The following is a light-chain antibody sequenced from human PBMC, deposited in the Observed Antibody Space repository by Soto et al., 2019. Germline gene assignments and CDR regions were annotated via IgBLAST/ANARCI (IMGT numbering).Light chain of an antibody. CDR3: QQSGSTLWT. J-gene: IGKJ1*01. V-gene: IGKV3-20*01. CDR1: QCLSSSQ. CDR2: GAS. Sequence: IVLTLPSVTLSLSPGERTTLSCRASQCLSSSQLAWYQQKPGQAPRLLIYGASMRATGIPDRFSGSGSGTDFTLTISRLEPEDFGVYFCQQSGSTLWTFGQGTKVDIK.